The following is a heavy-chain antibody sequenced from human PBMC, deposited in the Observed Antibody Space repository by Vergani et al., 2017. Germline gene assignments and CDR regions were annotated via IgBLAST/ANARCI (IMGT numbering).Heavy chain of an antibody. CDR2: ISWNSCSI. D-gene: IGHD6-19*01. Sequence: EVQLVESGGGLVQPGRSLRLSCAASGFTFDDYAMHWVRQAPGKGLEWVSGISWNSCSIGDADSVKGRFTISRDNAKNSLYLQMNSLRAEDTALYYCAKAAVAGTGLLLFDYWGQGTLVTVSS. V-gene: IGHV3-9*01. CDR3: AKAAVAGTGLLLFDY. J-gene: IGHJ4*02. CDR1: GFTFDDYA.